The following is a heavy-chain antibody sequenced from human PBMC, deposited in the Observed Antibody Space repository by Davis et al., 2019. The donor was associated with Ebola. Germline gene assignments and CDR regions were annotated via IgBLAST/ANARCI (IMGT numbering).Heavy chain of an antibody. J-gene: IGHJ6*02. Sequence: GESLKISCAASGFTFSSYGMHWVRQAPGKGLEWVAVISYDGSNKYYADSVKGRFTISRDNSKNTLYLQMNSLRAEDTAVYSCATAMARYYYYGMDVWGQGTTVTVSS. CDR3: ATAMARYYYYGMDV. CDR1: GFTFSSYG. V-gene: IGHV3-30*03. D-gene: IGHD3-10*01. CDR2: ISYDGSNK.